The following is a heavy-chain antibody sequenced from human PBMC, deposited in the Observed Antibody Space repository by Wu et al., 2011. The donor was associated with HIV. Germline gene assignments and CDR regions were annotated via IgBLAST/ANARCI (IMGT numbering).Heavy chain of an antibody. Sequence: QVQLVQSGAEVKKPGSSVKVSCKASGGSFSSYALSWVRQAPGQGLEWMGGIMPIFGTASYAQKFQGRVTITADKSTSTAYMELSSLRSEDTAMYYCARDFGGDGDSWGQGTLVTVSS. D-gene: IGHD2-21*01. CDR2: IMPIFGTA. CDR1: GGSFSSYA. J-gene: IGHJ4*02. V-gene: IGHV1-69*14. CDR3: ARDFGGDGDS.